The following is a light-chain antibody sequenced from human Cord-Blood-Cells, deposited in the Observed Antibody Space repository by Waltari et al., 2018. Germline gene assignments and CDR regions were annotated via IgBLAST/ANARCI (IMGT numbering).Light chain of an antibody. J-gene: IGLJ2*01. Sequence: SYVLTQPPSVSVAPGKTARITCGGNNIGSKSVHWYQQKPGQAPGLCVYDDSDRPSGTPERFSGANSGNTATLTISRVEAGDEADYYCQVWDSSSDHVVVGGGTKLTVL. CDR3: QVWDSSSDHVV. CDR1: NIGSKS. V-gene: IGLV3-21*03. CDR2: DDS.